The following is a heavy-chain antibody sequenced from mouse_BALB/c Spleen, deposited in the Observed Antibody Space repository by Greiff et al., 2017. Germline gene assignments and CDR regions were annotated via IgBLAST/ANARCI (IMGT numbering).Heavy chain of an antibody. V-gene: IGHV5-6*01. J-gene: IGHJ4*01. CDR1: GFTFSSYG. CDR3: ARHNDYYAMDY. Sequence: DVHLVESGGDLVKPGGSLKLSCAAPGFTFSSYGMSWVLQTPDKRLEWVATISSGGSYTYYPDSVKGRFTISRDNAKNTLYLQMSSLKSEDTAMYYCARHNDYYAMDYWGQGTSVTVSS. CDR2: ISSGGSYT.